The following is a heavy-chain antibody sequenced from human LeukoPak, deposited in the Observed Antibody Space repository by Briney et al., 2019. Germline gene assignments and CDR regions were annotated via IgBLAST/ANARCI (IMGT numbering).Heavy chain of an antibody. CDR1: GGSLRSSSYY. J-gene: IGHJ4*02. V-gene: IGHV4-39*01. CDR3: ARISGWYGLGFDY. CDR2: IYFIGST. Sequence: SETLSLTCTVSGGSLRSSSYYWGGIRPPPGKGLAWIGRIYFIGSTYYNPSLKSRVTISVGTSKSQCSLKLSSVTAADTAVYYCARISGWYGLGFDYWGQGTLVTVSS. D-gene: IGHD6-19*01.